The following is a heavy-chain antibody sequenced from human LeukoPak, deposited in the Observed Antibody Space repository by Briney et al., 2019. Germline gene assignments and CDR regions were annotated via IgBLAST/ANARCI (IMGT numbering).Heavy chain of an antibody. D-gene: IGHD2-2*02. CDR2: ISSSSSYI. CDR1: GFTFSSYS. CDR3: ARDQPYCSSTSCYTNYYYYYYMDV. Sequence: GGSLRLSCAASGFTFSSYSMNWVRQAPGKGLEWVSSISSSSSYIYYADSVKGRFTISRDNAKNSLYLQMSSLRAEDTAVYYCARDQPYCSSTSCYTNYYYYYYMDVWGKGTTVTVSS. V-gene: IGHV3-21*01. J-gene: IGHJ6*03.